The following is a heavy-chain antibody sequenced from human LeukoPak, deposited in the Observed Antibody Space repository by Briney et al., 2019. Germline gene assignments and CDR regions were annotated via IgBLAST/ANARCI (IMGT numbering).Heavy chain of an antibody. CDR2: IFYSGST. CDR3: ARLDDNSGYFH. D-gene: IGHD3-22*01. Sequence: SETLSLTCTVSGGSISTSNYYWGWIRQPLGKGLEWIGNIFYSGSTYYSPSLRSRVTISLDTSRNQFSLKLNSVTAADTAVYYCARLDDNSGYFHWGQGTLVTVSS. J-gene: IGHJ4*02. CDR1: GGSISTSNYY. V-gene: IGHV4-39*07.